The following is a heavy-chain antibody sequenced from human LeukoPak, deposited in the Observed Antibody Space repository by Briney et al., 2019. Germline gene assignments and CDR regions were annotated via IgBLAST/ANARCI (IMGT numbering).Heavy chain of an antibody. J-gene: IGHJ4*02. CDR1: GGTFSSYA. D-gene: IGHD5-24*01. CDR2: IIPIFGTA. Sequence: SVKVSCKASGGTFSSYAISWVRQAPGQGLEWMGRIIPIFGTANYAQKFQGRVTITTDESTSTAYMELSSLRSEDTAVYYCAGDGHRRDGYNLIDYWGQGTLVTVSS. V-gene: IGHV1-69*05. CDR3: AGDGHRRDGYNLIDY.